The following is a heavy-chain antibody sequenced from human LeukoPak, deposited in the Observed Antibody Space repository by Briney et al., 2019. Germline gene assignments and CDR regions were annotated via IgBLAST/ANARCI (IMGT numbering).Heavy chain of an antibody. V-gene: IGHV3-48*04. Sequence: GGSLRLSCAASGFTFRDYSMNWVRQAPGKGPECVSYISPTSSNIFYVDSVKGRFTISRDNAKNSLYLQMNSLRAEDTAVYYCARETAFDFWGQGTAVSVSS. CDR2: ISPTSSNI. CDR1: GFTFRDYS. CDR3: ARETAFDF. J-gene: IGHJ3*01.